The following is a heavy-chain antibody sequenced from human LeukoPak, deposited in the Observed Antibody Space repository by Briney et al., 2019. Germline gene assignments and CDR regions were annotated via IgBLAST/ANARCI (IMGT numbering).Heavy chain of an antibody. V-gene: IGHV3-66*01. D-gene: IGHD3-22*01. CDR3: ARESHGSSGYSSPFDY. J-gene: IGHJ4*02. CDR2: IYSGGST. CDR1: GFTVSGNY. Sequence: PGGSLRLSCAASGFTVSGNYMSWVRQAPGKGLEWVSVIYSGGSTYYADSVKGRFTISRDNSKNTLYLQMNSLRAEDTAVYYCARESHGSSGYSSPFDYWGQGTLVTVSS.